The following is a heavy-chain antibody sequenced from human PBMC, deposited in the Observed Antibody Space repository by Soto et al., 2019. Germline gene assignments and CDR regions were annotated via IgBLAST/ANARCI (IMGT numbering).Heavy chain of an antibody. CDR1: GFTFSSYW. D-gene: IGHD6-19*01. V-gene: IGHV3-7*01. Sequence: GGSLRLSCAASGFTFSSYWMSWVRQAPGKGLEWVANIKQDGSEKYYVDSVKGRFTISRDNAKNSLYLQMNSLRAEDTAVYYCARDVLGGSGWPYFDYWGQGTLVTVSS. CDR2: IKQDGSEK. CDR3: ARDVLGGSGWPYFDY. J-gene: IGHJ4*02.